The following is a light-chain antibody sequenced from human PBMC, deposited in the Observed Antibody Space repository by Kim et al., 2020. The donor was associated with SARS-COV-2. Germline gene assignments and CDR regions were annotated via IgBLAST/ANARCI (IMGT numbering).Light chain of an antibody. Sequence: SYELTQPPSVSVSPGQTASITCSGDKLGDKYACWYQQKPGQSPVLVIYQNDKRPSGIPERFSGSNSGDTATLTISGTQAMDEADYYCQARDSSTFWVFGGGTQLTVL. V-gene: IGLV3-1*01. CDR1: KLGDKY. J-gene: IGLJ3*02. CDR3: QARDSSTFWV. CDR2: QND.